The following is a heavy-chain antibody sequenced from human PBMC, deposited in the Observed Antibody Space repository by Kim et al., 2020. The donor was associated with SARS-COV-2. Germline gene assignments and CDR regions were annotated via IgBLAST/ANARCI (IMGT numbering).Heavy chain of an antibody. CDR3: ARGPRVTTYRAKTYFDY. V-gene: IGHV4-34*01. Sequence: SETLSLTCAVYGGSFSGYYWSWIRQPPGKGLEWIGEINHSGSTNYNPSLKSRVTISVDTSKNQFSLKLSSVTAADTAVYYCARGPRVTTYRAKTYFDYWG. CDR2: INHSGST. CDR1: GGSFSGYY. D-gene: IGHD4-17*01. J-gene: IGHJ4*01.